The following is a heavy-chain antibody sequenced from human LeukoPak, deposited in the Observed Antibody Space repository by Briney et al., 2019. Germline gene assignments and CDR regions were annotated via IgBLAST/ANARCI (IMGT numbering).Heavy chain of an antibody. CDR2: IIPIFGTA. J-gene: IGHJ3*02. D-gene: IGHD6-13*01. Sequence: SVKVSCKASGGTFSSYAISWVRQAPGQGLERMGGIIPIFGTANYAQKFQGRVTITADKSTSTAYMELSSLRSEDTAVYYCARELAAAGVDAFDIWGQGTMVTVSS. CDR1: GGTFSSYA. CDR3: ARELAAAGVDAFDI. V-gene: IGHV1-69*06.